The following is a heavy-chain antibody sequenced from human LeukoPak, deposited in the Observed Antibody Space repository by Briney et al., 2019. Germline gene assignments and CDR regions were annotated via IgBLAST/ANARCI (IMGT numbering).Heavy chain of an antibody. J-gene: IGHJ4*02. D-gene: IGHD5-18*01. Sequence: PGRSLRLSCAASGFTLDDYAMHWVRQAPGRGLEWVSTINWNSGSIGYADSVKGRFTISRDNAKNSLYLQMNSLRAEDTALYYCAKDSTAMVTGTFDYWGQGTLVTVSS. V-gene: IGHV3-9*01. CDR2: INWNSGSI. CDR1: GFTLDDYA. CDR3: AKDSTAMVTGTFDY.